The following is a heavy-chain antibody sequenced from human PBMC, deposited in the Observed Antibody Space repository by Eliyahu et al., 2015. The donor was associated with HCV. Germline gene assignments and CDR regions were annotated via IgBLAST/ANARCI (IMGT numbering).Heavy chain of an antibody. V-gene: IGHV4-34*01. CDR3: ARDLSVLRFLEWFRHPTHYGMDV. CDR2: INHSGST. J-gene: IGHJ6*02. CDR1: GXSFSGYY. D-gene: IGHD3-3*01. Sequence: QVQLQQWGAGLLKPSETLSLTCAVYGXSFSGYYWSWIRQPPGKGLEWIGEINHSGSTNHNPSLKSRVTISVDTSKNQFSLKLSSVTAADTAVYYCARDLSVLRFLEWFRHPTHYGMDVWGQGTTVTVSS.